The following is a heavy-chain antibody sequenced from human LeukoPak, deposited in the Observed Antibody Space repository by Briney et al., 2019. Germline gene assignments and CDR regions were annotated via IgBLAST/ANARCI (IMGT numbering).Heavy chain of an antibody. CDR3: TAATSNFDY. J-gene: IGHJ4*02. CDR1: GFTFSNAW. CDR2: IKSKTDGGTT. Sequence: GGSLRLSCAASGFTFSNAWMSWVRQAPGRGLEWVGLIKSKTDGGTTDYAAPVKGRFTVSRDDSRNTLYLQMNSLKTEDTAVYYCTAATSNFDYWGQGTLVTVSS. V-gene: IGHV3-15*01. D-gene: IGHD2-15*01.